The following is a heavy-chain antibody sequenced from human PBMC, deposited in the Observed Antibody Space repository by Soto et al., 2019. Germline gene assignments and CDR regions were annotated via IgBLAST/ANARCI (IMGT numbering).Heavy chain of an antibody. CDR2: IYYSGST. V-gene: IGHV4-59*08. CDR3: ARRYGYSFDY. J-gene: IGHJ4*02. CDR1: GGSISSYY. D-gene: IGHD1-20*01. Sequence: QVQLQESGPGLMKPSETLSLTCTVSGGSISSYYWSWIRQPPGKGLEWIGYIYYSGSTNYNPSLKSRVTISVDTSKNQFSLKLSSVTAADTAVYYCARRYGYSFDYWGQGTLVTVSS.